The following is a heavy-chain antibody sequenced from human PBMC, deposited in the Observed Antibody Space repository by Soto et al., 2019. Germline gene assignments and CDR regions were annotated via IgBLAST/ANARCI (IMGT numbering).Heavy chain of an antibody. J-gene: IGHJ3*02. CDR3: PTDHGYGDPNEAFDI. D-gene: IGHD4-17*01. CDR2: INPNSGGT. V-gene: IGHV1-2*04. Sequence: ASVKVSCKASGYALTGDYMHRVRQAPGQGLEWMGWINPNSGGTNYAQKFQGWVTMTRDTSISTAYMELSRLRSDDTAVYYCPTDHGYGDPNEAFDIWGQGTMVTVSS. CDR1: GYALTGDY.